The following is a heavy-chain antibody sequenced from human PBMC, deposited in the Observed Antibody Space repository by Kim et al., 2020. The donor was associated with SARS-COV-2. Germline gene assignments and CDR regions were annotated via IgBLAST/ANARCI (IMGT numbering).Heavy chain of an antibody. CDR3: AKDPDNWNPTNGFDY. CDR2: ISYDGSNK. V-gene: IGHV3-30*18. Sequence: GGSLRLSCAASGFTFSSYGMHWVRQAPGKGLEWVAVISYDGSNKYYADSVKGRFTISRDNSKNTLYLQMNSLRAEDTAVYYCAKDPDNWNPTNGFDYWGQGTLVTVSS. D-gene: IGHD1-20*01. CDR1: GFTFSSYG. J-gene: IGHJ4*02.